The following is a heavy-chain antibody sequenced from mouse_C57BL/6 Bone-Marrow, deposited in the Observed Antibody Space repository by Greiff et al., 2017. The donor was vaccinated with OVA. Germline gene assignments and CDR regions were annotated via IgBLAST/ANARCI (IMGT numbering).Heavy chain of an antibody. CDR3: ARNWALDY. J-gene: IGHJ2*01. CDR2: IDPSDSYT. Sequence: QVHVKQPGAELVMPGASVKLSCKASGYTFTSYWMHWVKQRPGQGLEWIGEIDPSDSYTNYNQKFKGKSTLTVDKSSSTAYMQLSSLTSEDSAVYYCARNWALDYWGQGTTLTVSS. D-gene: IGHD4-1*01. CDR1: GYTFTSYW. V-gene: IGHV1-69*01.